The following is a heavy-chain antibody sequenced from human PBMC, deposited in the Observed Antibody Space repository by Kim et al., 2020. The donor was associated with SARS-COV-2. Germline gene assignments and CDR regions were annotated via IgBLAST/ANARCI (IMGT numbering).Heavy chain of an antibody. CDR1: GGSISSYY. CDR2: IYTSGST. D-gene: IGHD5-12*01. J-gene: IGHJ6*02. CDR3: ARGGSDIVATIFNHYYYYGIGV. V-gene: IGHV4-4*07. Sequence: SETLSLTCTVSGGSISSYYWSWIRQPAGKGLEWIGRIYTSGSTNYNPSLKSRVTMSVDTSKNQFSLKLSSVTAADTAVYYCARGGSDIVATIFNHYYYYGIGVWGQGTTVPVSS.